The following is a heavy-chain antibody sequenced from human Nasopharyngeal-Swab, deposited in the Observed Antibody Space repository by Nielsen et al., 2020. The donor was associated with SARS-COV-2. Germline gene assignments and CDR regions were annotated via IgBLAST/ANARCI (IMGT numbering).Heavy chain of an antibody. Sequence: GESLKISCAASGFTFSSYAMHWVRQAPGKGLEWVAVISYDGSNKYYADSVKGRFTISRDNSKNTLYLQMNSLRAEDTAVYYCARDRAGRLSSRWYYYYYGMDVWGQGTTVTVSS. CDR3: ARDRAGRLSSRWYYYYYGMDV. D-gene: IGHD6-19*01. CDR2: ISYDGSNK. V-gene: IGHV3-30-3*01. CDR1: GFTFSSYA. J-gene: IGHJ6*02.